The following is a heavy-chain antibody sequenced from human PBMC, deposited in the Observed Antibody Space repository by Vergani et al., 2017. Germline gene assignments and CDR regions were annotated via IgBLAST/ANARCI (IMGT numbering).Heavy chain of an antibody. V-gene: IGHV3-30*04. CDR3: AKVGSGSYYNNFLDY. D-gene: IGHD3-10*01. CDR2: ISYDGSNK. CDR1: GFTFSSYA. Sequence: QVQLVESGGGVVKPGRSLRLSGAASGFTFSSYAMHWVRQAPGKGLEWVPVISYDGSNKYYADSVKGRFTISRDNSKNTLYLQMNSLRAEDTAVYYCAKVGSGSYYNNFLDYWGQGTLVTVSS. J-gene: IGHJ4*02.